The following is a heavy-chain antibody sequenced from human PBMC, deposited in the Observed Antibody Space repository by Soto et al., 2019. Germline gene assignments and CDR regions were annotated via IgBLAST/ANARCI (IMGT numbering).Heavy chain of an antibody. Sequence: SETLSLTCAVYGGSFSGYYWSWIRQPPGKGLEWIGEINHSGSTNYNPSLKSRVTISVDTSKNQFSLKLSSVTAADTAVYYCARGNGYSSGWYLNYWGQGTLVTVSS. CDR2: INHSGST. J-gene: IGHJ4*02. CDR3: ARGNGYSSGWYLNY. D-gene: IGHD6-19*01. CDR1: GGSFSGYY. V-gene: IGHV4-34*01.